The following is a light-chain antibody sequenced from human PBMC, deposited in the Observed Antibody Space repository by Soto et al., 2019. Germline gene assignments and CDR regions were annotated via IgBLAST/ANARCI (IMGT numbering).Light chain of an antibody. CDR2: DAS. Sequence: DIHMTQSPSTLSASVGYIFTITCRASQNIRNWLAWYQQKPGKAPNPLIYDASSLKSGVPARLSGSGSGTEFTLTISSMKPDDFATYYCQQYNNYSTFGQGTRLEIK. CDR3: QQYNNYST. V-gene: IGKV1-5*01. J-gene: IGKJ5*01. CDR1: QNIRNW.